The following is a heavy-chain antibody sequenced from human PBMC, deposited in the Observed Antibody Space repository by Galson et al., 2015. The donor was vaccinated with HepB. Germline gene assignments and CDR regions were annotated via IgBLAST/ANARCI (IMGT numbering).Heavy chain of an antibody. Sequence: PALVKPTQTLTLTCSLSGVSLNSSGVGVAWIRQPPGKALEWLALIYWDDDKRFRTSLKSRVAITKDTSKNEVFLTLTNMDPVDTGTYFCAHLRFGDFIMDSWGQGTPVTVSS. V-gene: IGHV2-5*02. CDR2: IYWDDDK. J-gene: IGHJ4*02. CDR3: AHLRFGDFIMDS. CDR1: GVSLNSSGVG. D-gene: IGHD3-10*01.